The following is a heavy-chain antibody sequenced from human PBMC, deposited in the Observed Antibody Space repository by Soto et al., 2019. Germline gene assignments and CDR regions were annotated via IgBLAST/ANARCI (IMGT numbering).Heavy chain of an antibody. CDR2: IYYSGST. V-gene: IGHV4-39*01. Sequence: PSETLSLTCTVSGGSISSSSYYWGWIRQPPGKGLEWIGSIYYSGSTYYNPSLKSRVTISVDTSKNQFSLKLSSVTAADTAVYYCARSVSLTFYDILTGVHWFDPWGQGTLVTVSS. CDR1: GGSISSSSYY. D-gene: IGHD3-9*01. J-gene: IGHJ5*02. CDR3: ARSVSLTFYDILTGVHWFDP.